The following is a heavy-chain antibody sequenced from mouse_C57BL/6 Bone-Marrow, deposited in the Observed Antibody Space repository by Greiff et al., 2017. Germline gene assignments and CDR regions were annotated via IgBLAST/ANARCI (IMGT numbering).Heavy chain of an antibody. CDR2: IDPETGGT. Sequence: VQLQQSGAELVRPGASVTLSCKASGYTFTDYEMHWVKQTPVHGLEWIGAIDPETGGTAYSQKFKGKAILTADKSSSTAYMELRSLTSEDSAVYSGTMVVARDYYAMGYWGQGTSVTVSS. CDR3: TMVVARDYYAMGY. CDR1: GYTFTDYE. J-gene: IGHJ4*01. V-gene: IGHV1-15*01. D-gene: IGHD1-1*02.